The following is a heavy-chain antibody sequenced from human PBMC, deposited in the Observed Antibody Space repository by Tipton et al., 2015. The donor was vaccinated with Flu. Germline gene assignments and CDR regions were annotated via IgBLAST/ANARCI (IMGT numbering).Heavy chain of an antibody. CDR3: AREGDYYGSSSPISRCYY. D-gene: IGHD3-22*01. CDR2: IYYSGST. CDR1: GGSISSGGYY. V-gene: IGHV4-31*03. J-gene: IGHJ4*02. Sequence: TLSLTCTVSGGSISSGGYYWSWIRQHPGKGLEWIGYIYYSGSTYYNPSLKSRVTISVDTSKNQFSLKLSSVTAADTAVYYCAREGDYYGSSSPISRCYYWGQGTLVTVSS.